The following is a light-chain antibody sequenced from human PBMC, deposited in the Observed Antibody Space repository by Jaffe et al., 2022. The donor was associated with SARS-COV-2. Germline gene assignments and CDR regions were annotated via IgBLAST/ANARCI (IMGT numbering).Light chain of an antibody. CDR1: QGLVHSDGNTY. J-gene: IGKJ1*01. CDR3: MQGTLWPRT. V-gene: IGKV2-30*02. Sequence: DVVMTQSPLSLPVTLGQPASISCRSSQGLVHSDGNTYLNWFHQRPGQSPRRLIYKISNRDSGVPDRFSGSGSGTDFTLKISRVEADDVGVYYCMQGTLWPRTFGQGTKLEI. CDR2: KIS.